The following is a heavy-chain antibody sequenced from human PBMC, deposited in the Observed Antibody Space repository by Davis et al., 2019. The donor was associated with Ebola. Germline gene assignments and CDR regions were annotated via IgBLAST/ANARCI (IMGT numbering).Heavy chain of an antibody. CDR3: AKEVSDELGALYYGMDV. CDR2: LWYDGSNK. Sequence: GESLKISCAASAFTVSSTYMTWVRQAPGKGLEWVAVLWYDGSNKQYADSVKGRFTISRDNSKNTQYLQMNSLRAEDTAVYYCAKEVSDELGALYYGMDVWGQGTTVTVSS. CDR1: AFTVSSTY. V-gene: IGHV3-33*06. J-gene: IGHJ6*02. D-gene: IGHD3-10*01.